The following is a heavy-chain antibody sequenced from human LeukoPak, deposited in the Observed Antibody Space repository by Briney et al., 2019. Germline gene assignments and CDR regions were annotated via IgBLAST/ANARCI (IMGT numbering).Heavy chain of an antibody. J-gene: IGHJ4*02. D-gene: IGHD3-3*01. V-gene: IGHV3-11*04. CDR1: GFTFSDYY. Sequence: PGGSLRLSCAASGFTFSDYYMSWIRQAPGKGLEWGSYISSSGSTIYYADSVKGRFTISRDNAKNSLYLKMNSLRAEDTAVYYCASALEWLPETDYWGQGTLVTVSS. CDR3: ASALEWLPETDY. CDR2: ISSSGSTI.